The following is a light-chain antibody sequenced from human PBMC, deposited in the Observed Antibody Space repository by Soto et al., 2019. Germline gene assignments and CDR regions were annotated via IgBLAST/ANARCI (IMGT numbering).Light chain of an antibody. CDR3: QQYNDWPYT. V-gene: IGKV3-15*01. J-gene: IGKJ2*01. CDR2: GAS. Sequence: EIVMTQSPATLSVSPGEGATLSCRASQGISGDLAWYQQKPGQAPRLLIFGASTRATAIPARFSGSGSGTEFTLTISSLQSEDFAVDYCQQYNDWPYTFGQGTKLEIK. CDR1: QGISGD.